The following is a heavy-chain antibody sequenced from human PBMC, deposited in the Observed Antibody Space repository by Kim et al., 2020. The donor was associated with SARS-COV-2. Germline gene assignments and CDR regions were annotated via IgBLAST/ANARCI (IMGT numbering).Heavy chain of an antibody. CDR2: ISGSGYDT. D-gene: IGHD6-13*01. Sequence: GGSLRLSCAASGFTFSSYAMSWVRQAPGKGLEWVSAISGSGYDTYYADSVKGRFTISRDSSQNTVYLQVNSLRGEDTAVYYCAKDRAAAAGTGQFDYWGQGTLSPSPQ. V-gene: IGHV3-23*01. CDR1: GFTFSSYA. J-gene: IGHJ4*02. CDR3: AKDRAAAAGTGQFDY.